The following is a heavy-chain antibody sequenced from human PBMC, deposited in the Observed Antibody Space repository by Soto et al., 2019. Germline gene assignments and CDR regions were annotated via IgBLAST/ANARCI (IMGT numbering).Heavy chain of an antibody. V-gene: IGHV3-21*01. CDR1: GFTFSSYS. CDR3: ARDGHSPTNYDFWSGWNGMDV. D-gene: IGHD3-3*01. J-gene: IGHJ6*02. CDR2: ISSSSSYI. Sequence: GGSLRLSCAASGFTFSSYSMNWVRQAPGKGLEWVSSISSSSSYIYYADSVKGRFTISRDNAKNSLYLQMNSLRAEDTAVYYCARDGHSPTNYDFWSGWNGMDVWGQGTTVTVSS.